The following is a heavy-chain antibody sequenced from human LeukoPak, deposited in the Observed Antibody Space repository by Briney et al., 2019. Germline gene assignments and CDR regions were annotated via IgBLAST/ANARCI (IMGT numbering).Heavy chain of an antibody. CDR1: GVSISSSEW. CDR2: IHRDGRT. D-gene: IGHD3-9*01. Sequence: SETLSLTCAVSGVSISSSEWWIWLRQPPGQGLEWIGEIHRDGRTKYNPSRNSRVTMSIDYSKNQFSLKVSSVTAADTAIYYCGKTDIYFNPIDYWGPGSLVTVSS. CDR3: GKTDIYFNPIDY. J-gene: IGHJ4*02. V-gene: IGHV4-4*02.